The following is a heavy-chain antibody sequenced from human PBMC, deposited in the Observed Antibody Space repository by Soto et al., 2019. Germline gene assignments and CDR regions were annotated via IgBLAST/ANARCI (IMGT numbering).Heavy chain of an antibody. Sequence: VQLVQSGAEVKKPGSSVKVSCKASGGTFSSYAISWVRQAPGQGLEWMGGIIPIFGTANYAQKFQGRVTLTADESTSTAYMELSSVRPEDTAGYYCASWSAGGIYGMDVWGKGTTVTVSS. CDR1: GGTFSSYA. V-gene: IGHV1-69*01. J-gene: IGHJ6*04. CDR3: ASWSAGGIYGMDV. CDR2: IIPIFGTA. D-gene: IGHD3-3*01.